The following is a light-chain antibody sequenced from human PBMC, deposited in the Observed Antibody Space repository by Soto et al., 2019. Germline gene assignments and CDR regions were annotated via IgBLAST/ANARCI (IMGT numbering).Light chain of an antibody. CDR1: QSISSW. V-gene: IGKV1-5*03. Sequence: DIQMTQSPSTLSASVGDRVTITCRASQSISSWLAWYQQKPGKAPKLLIYKASSLESGVTSRFSGSGSGTEFTLTISSLQPDDFATYYCQQYNSDSLTFGGGTKVEIK. CDR2: KAS. CDR3: QQYNSDSLT. J-gene: IGKJ4*01.